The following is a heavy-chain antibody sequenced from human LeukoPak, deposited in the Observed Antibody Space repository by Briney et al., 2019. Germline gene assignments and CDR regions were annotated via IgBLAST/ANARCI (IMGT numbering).Heavy chain of an antibody. J-gene: IGHJ5*02. CDR1: GGSISSGGYY. CDR3: ARDGRATVTTKRGFDP. D-gene: IGHD4-17*01. V-gene: IGHV4-31*03. Sequence: PSQTLSLTCTVSGGSISSGGYYWSWIRQHPGKGLEWIGSIYYSGSTYYNPSLKSRVTISVDTSKNQFSLKLSSVTAADTAVYYCARDGRATVTTKRGFDPWGQGTLVTVSS. CDR2: IYYSGST.